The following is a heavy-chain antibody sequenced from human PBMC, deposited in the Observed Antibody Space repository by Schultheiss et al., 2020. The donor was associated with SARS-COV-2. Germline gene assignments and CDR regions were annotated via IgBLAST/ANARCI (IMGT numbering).Heavy chain of an antibody. CDR2: INHSGST. D-gene: IGHD3-9*01. CDR1: GGSISSGDYY. Sequence: SETLSLTCTVSGGSISSGDYYWSWIRQPPGKGLEWIGEINHSGSTNYNPSLKSRVTISVDTSKNQFSLKLSSVTAADTAVYYCARSLILTGYYYYYYGMDVWGQGTTVTVSS. J-gene: IGHJ6*02. CDR3: ARSLILTGYYYYYYGMDV. V-gene: IGHV4-61*08.